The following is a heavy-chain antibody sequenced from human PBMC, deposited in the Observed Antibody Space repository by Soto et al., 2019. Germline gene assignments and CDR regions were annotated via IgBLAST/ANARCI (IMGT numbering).Heavy chain of an antibody. D-gene: IGHD2-15*01. Sequence: SETLSLTCAVYGGSFSGYYWSWIRQPPGKGLEWIGEINHSGSTNYNPSLKSRVTISVDTSKNQFSLKLSSVTAADTAVYYCARGGGALGGLGRYWGQGTLVTVSS. J-gene: IGHJ4*02. CDR3: ARGGGALGGLGRY. CDR2: INHSGST. V-gene: IGHV4-34*01. CDR1: GGSFSGYY.